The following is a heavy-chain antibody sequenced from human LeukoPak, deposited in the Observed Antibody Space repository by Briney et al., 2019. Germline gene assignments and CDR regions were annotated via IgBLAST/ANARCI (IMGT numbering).Heavy chain of an antibody. CDR2: ISSSSSYI. V-gene: IGHV3-21*01. Sequence: GGSLRLSCAASGFTFSSYSMSWVRQAPGKWLEWVSSISSSSSYIYYADSVKGRFTISRDNAKNSLYLQMNSQRAEDTAVYYCASDFWSGLSGYWRQGTLVTVSS. J-gene: IGHJ4*02. D-gene: IGHD3-3*01. CDR1: GFTFSSYS. CDR3: ASDFWSGLSGY.